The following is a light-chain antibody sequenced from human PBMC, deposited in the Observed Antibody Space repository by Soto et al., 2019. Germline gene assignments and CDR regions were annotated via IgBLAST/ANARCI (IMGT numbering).Light chain of an antibody. V-gene: IGLV2-23*02. J-gene: IGLJ3*02. CDR3: CSLAGGDTWV. CDR2: EVT. Sequence: QSALTQPASVSGSPGQSITISCTGTSSDVGSYGLVSWYQQHPGKAPKLIIYEVTKRPSGVSNRFSGSKSGNTASLTISGLQAEDEADYHCCSLAGGDTWVFGGGTQLTVL. CDR1: SSDVGSYGL.